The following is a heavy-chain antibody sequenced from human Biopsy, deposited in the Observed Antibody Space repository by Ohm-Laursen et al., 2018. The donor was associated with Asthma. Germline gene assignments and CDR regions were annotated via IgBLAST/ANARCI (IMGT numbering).Heavy chain of an antibody. Sequence: TLSLTCTFSGAYIGPPDYHWSWIRQSPGKGLEWIGFVFYSGTTHYSRSLERRLYISIDTARNEFSMRLRSLTAADMAVYFCARVASYGDVYFVIDVWGPGTTVSVS. CDR3: ARVASYGDVYFVIDV. J-gene: IGHJ6*02. CDR2: VFYSGTT. CDR1: GAYIGPPDYH. D-gene: IGHD4-17*01. V-gene: IGHV4-30-4*01.